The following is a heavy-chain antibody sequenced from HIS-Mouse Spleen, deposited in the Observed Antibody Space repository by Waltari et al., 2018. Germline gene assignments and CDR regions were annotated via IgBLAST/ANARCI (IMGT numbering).Heavy chain of an antibody. CDR1: GYSISSGYY. Sequence: QVQLQESGPGLVKPSETLSLTCTVSGYSISSGYYWGWIRQPQGKGLEWIGSIYHSGSTYYNPSLKSRVTISVDTSKNQFSLKLSSVTAADTAVYYCARAAAAGQDYWGQGTLVTVSS. V-gene: IGHV4-38-2*02. J-gene: IGHJ4*02. D-gene: IGHD6-13*01. CDR3: ARAAAAGQDY. CDR2: IYHSGST.